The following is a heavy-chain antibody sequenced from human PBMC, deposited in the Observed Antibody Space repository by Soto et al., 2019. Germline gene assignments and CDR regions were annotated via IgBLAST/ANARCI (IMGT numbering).Heavy chain of an antibody. V-gene: IGHV4-39*01. Sequence: QLQLQESGPGLVKPSETLSLTCTVSGGSISSSSYYWGWIRQPPGKGLEWIGSIYYSGSTYYNPSLKSRVTISVDTSKNQFSLKLSSVTAADTAVYYCARLRLVVAATTGGIGIDPWGQGTLVTVSS. D-gene: IGHD2-15*01. J-gene: IGHJ5*02. CDR3: ARLRLVVAATTGGIGIDP. CDR1: GGSISSSSYY. CDR2: IYYSGST.